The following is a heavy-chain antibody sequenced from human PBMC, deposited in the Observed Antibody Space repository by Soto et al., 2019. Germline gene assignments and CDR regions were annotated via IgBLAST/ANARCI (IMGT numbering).Heavy chain of an antibody. D-gene: IGHD3-16*01. J-gene: IGHJ6*02. CDR1: GYSFTSYW. Sequence: GESLKISCQGSGYSFTSYWISWVRQMPGKGLEWMGRIDPSDSYTNYSPSFQGHVTISADKSISTAYLQWSSLRASDTAMYYCARHQGGVSWPYGMDVWGQGTTVTVS. CDR2: IDPSDSYT. V-gene: IGHV5-10-1*01. CDR3: ARHQGGVSWPYGMDV.